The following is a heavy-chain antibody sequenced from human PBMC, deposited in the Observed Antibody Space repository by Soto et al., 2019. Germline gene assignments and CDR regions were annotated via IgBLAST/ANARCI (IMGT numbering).Heavy chain of an antibody. CDR1: GFTFGDYA. V-gene: IGHV3-49*03. CDR3: TRAESDILTGYYPLFDY. D-gene: IGHD3-9*01. CDR2: IRSKAYGGTT. Sequence: GGSLRLSCTASGFTFGDYAMSWFRQAPGKGLEWVGFIRSKAYGGTTEYAASVKGRFTISRDDSKSIAYLQMNSLKTEGTAVYYCTRAESDILTGYYPLFDYWGQGTLVTVSS. J-gene: IGHJ4*02.